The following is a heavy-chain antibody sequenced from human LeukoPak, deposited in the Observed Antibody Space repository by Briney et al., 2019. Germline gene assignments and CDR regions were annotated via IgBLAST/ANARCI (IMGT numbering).Heavy chain of an antibody. Sequence: SETLSLTCNVSGGSISSYYWSWIRQPPGKGLEWIGYIYYSGSTNYNPSLKSRVTISVDTSKNQFSLKLSSVTAADTAVYYCARDQSMWEPRTWFDPWGQGTLVTVSS. J-gene: IGHJ5*02. V-gene: IGHV4-59*01. CDR2: IYYSGST. CDR3: ARDQSMWEPRTWFDP. CDR1: GGSISSYY. D-gene: IGHD1-26*01.